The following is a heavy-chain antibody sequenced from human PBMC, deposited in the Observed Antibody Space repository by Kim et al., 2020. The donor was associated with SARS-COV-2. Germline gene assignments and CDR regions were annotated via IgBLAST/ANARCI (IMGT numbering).Heavy chain of an antibody. V-gene: IGHV3-9*01. CDR1: GFTFGDYA. Sequence: GGSLRLSCAASGFTFGDYAMHWVRQAPGKGLEWVSGISWNSGSIGYADSVKGRFTISRDNAKNSLYLQMNSLRAEDTALYYCAKDLFPSAIRPPAYSSSEYYFDYWGQGTLVTVSS. CDR2: ISWNSGSI. CDR3: AKDLFPSAIRPPAYSSSEYYFDY. D-gene: IGHD6-6*01. J-gene: IGHJ4*02.